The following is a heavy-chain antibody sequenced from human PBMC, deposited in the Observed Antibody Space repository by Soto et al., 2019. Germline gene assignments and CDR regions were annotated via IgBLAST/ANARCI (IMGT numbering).Heavy chain of an antibody. D-gene: IGHD1-26*01. Sequence: QVQLQESGPGLVKPSQTLSLTCTVSGGSISSGDYYWSWIRQPPGKGLEWIGYIYYSGSTYYNPSLKSRVTISVDTSKNQFSLKLSSVTAADTAVYYCARTVAIEWELPSLFDYWGQGTLVTVSS. CDR2: IYYSGST. V-gene: IGHV4-30-4*01. CDR1: GGSISSGDYY. CDR3: ARTVAIEWELPSLFDY. J-gene: IGHJ4*02.